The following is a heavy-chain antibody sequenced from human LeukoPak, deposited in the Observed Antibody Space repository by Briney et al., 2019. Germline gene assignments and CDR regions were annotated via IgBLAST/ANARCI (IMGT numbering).Heavy chain of an antibody. D-gene: IGHD3-10*02. V-gene: IGHV1-18*01. Sequence: ASVKVSCKASGYTFTSYGISWVRQAPGQGLEWMGWISAYNGNTNYVQKLQGRVTMTTDTSTSTAYMELRSLRSDDTAVYYCARSPITMFFGFENWFDPWGQGTLVTVSS. J-gene: IGHJ5*02. CDR2: ISAYNGNT. CDR1: GYTFTSYG. CDR3: ARSPITMFFGFENWFDP.